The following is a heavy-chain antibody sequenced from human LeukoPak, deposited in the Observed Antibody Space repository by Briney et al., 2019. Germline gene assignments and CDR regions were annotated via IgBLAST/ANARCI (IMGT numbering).Heavy chain of an antibody. D-gene: IGHD3-10*01. Sequence: SGPTLVKPTQTLTLTCTFSGFSLSTSGVGVGWIRQPPGKALEWLALIYWDDDKRYSPSLKSRLTITKDTSKNQVVLTMTNMDPVDTATYHCAHIRLWFGRPGWFDPWGQGTLVTVSS. CDR2: IYWDDDK. CDR1: GFSLSTSGVG. CDR3: AHIRLWFGRPGWFDP. J-gene: IGHJ5*02. V-gene: IGHV2-5*02.